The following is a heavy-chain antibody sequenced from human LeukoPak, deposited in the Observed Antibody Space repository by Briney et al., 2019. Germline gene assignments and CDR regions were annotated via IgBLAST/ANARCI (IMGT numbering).Heavy chain of an antibody. V-gene: IGHV3-7*01. D-gene: IGHD2-15*01. J-gene: IGHJ5*02. CDR2: IKQDGSEK. Sequence: PGGSLRLSCVGSGFTFSTFYTSWVRQAPGKGPEWVANIKQDGSEKTYVDSVKGRFTISRDNAKNSLYLQMTSLRAEDTAVYYCARDKRAAETPYNWFDPWGQGTLVTVSS. CDR3: ARDKRAAETPYNWFDP. CDR1: GFTFSTFY.